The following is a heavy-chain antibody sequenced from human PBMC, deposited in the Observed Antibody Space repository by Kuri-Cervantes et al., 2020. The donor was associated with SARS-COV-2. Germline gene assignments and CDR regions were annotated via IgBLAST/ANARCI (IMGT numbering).Heavy chain of an antibody. J-gene: IGHJ3*02. CDR1: GFTFSSYA. Sequence: GESLKISCAASGFTFSSYAMHWVRQAPGKGLEWVAVISYDGSNKYYADSVKGRFTISRDNSKNTLYLQMNSLRAEDTAVYYCARPRSVYYFEAFDIWGQGTMVTVSS. V-gene: IGHV3-30-3*01. CDR3: ARPRSVYYFEAFDI. D-gene: IGHD3-3*01. CDR2: ISYDGSNK.